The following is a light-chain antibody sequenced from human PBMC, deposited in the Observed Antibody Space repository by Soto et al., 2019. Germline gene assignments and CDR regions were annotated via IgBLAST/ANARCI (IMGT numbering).Light chain of an antibody. J-gene: IGLJ1*01. V-gene: IGLV2-8*01. CDR2: EVS. CDR1: SSDVGGYNY. Sequence: SALTQPPSASGSPGQSVTISCTGTSSDVGGYNYVSWYQQHPGKAPKLMIYEVSKRPSGVPDRFSGSKSGNTASLTVSGLQAEDEADYYCSSYAGSSIGVFGTGTKVTVL. CDR3: SSYAGSSIGV.